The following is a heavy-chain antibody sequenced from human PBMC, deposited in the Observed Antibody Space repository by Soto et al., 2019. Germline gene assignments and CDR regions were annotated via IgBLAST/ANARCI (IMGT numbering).Heavy chain of an antibody. D-gene: IGHD1-26*01. CDR3: ARGRVVGATCPFDY. CDR1: GVTVDDYG. J-gene: IGHJ4*02. Sequence: RHGGSLRICCAASGVTVDDYGMSGVRQEPGKGLEWVSGINWNGGSTGYADSVKGRFTISRDNAKNSLYLQMNSLRAEDTALYYCARGRVVGATCPFDYWGQGTLVTVSS. CDR2: INWNGGST. V-gene: IGHV3-20*04.